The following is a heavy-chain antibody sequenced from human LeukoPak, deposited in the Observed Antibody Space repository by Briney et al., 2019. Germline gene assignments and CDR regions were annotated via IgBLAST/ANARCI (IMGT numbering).Heavy chain of an antibody. CDR2: INPNSGGT. CDR1: GYTFTSYG. Sequence: ASVKVSCKASGYTFTSYGISWVRQAPGQGLEWMGWINPNSGGTNYAQKFQGRVTMTRDTSISTAYMELSRLRSDDTAVYYCARERDTAMVTGDAFDIWGQGTMVTVSS. V-gene: IGHV1-2*02. D-gene: IGHD5-18*01. J-gene: IGHJ3*02. CDR3: ARERDTAMVTGDAFDI.